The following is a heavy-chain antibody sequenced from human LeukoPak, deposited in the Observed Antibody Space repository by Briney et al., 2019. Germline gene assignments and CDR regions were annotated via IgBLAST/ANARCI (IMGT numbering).Heavy chain of an antibody. CDR2: ISTYNGNT. J-gene: IGHJ6*03. CDR1: GYSFSDFG. D-gene: IGHD1-26*01. V-gene: IGHV1-18*01. CDR3: ARVSGSTYMDV. Sequence: VASVKVSCKASGYSFSDFGFSWVRQAPGQGFEWMGWISTYNGNTNYAQKLQGRVTMTTDTSTSTAYIELRSLRSDDTAVYYCARVSGSTYMDVWGKGTTVTVSS.